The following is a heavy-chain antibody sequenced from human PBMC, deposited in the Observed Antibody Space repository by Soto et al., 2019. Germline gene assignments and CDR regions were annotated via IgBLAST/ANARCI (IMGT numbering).Heavy chain of an antibody. V-gene: IGHV1-69*13. CDR1: GGTFSSYS. CDR2: IIPIFGTA. J-gene: IGHJ6*02. D-gene: IGHD6-6*01. Sequence: GASVNVSCKSSGGTFSSYSISWVRQAPGQGLECMGGIIPIFGTANYAQKFQGRVTITADESTSTAYMELSSLRSEDTAVYYCARAPPLISSSSAYYYYGMDVWGQGTTVTVSS. CDR3: ARAPPLISSSSAYYYYGMDV.